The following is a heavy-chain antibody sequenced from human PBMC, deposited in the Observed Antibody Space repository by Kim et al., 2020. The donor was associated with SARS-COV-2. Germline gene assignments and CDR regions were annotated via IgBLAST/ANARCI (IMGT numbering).Heavy chain of an antibody. CDR1: GYTFTSYA. Sequence: ASVKVSCKASGYTFTSYAMHWVRQAPGQRLEWMGWINAGNGNTKYSQKFQGRVTITRDTSASTAYMELSSLRSEDTAVYYCARGSRIAAAGLYYYYYGMDVWGQGTTVTVSS. J-gene: IGHJ6*02. V-gene: IGHV1-3*01. CDR2: INAGNGNT. D-gene: IGHD6-13*01. CDR3: ARGSRIAAAGLYYYYYGMDV.